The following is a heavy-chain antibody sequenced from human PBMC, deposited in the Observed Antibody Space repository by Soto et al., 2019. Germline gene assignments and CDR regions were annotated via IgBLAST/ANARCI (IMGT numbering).Heavy chain of an antibody. CDR3: ARGGSCISTSCHPRWFDP. CDR1: GGSISSGGYS. J-gene: IGHJ5*02. D-gene: IGHD2-2*01. Sequence: QLQLQESGSGLVKPSQTLSLTCAVSGGSISSGGYSWSWIRQPPGKGLEWIGYIYHSGSTYYNPSLKSRVTISVDGSKNQFSLKLSSVTAADTAVYYCARGGSCISTSCHPRWFDPWGQGTLVTVSS. V-gene: IGHV4-30-2*01. CDR2: IYHSGST.